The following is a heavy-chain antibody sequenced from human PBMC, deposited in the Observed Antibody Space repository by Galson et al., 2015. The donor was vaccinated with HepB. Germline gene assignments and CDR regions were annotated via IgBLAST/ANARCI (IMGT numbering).Heavy chain of an antibody. Sequence: SLRLSCAASGFTFSRYWMHWVRQAPGKGLVWVSRINSDGSSTSYADSVKGRFTISRDNAKNTLYLQINSLRAEDTAVFYCTRGASYCSGGSCYGGLDYRGQGTLVTVSS. D-gene: IGHD2-15*01. V-gene: IGHV3-74*01. CDR3: TRGASYCSGGSCYGGLDY. CDR2: INSDGSST. CDR1: GFTFSRYW. J-gene: IGHJ4*02.